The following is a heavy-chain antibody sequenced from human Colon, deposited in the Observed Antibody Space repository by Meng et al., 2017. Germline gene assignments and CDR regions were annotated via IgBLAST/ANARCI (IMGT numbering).Heavy chain of an antibody. J-gene: IGHJ5*02. CDR1: GGTFSSYA. D-gene: IGHD2-2*01. V-gene: IGHV1-69*13. CDR3: ARVGYCGSTSCTYKIHNWFDP. Sequence: SVKVSCKASGGTFSSYAISWVRQAPGQGLEWMGGIIPIFGTANYAQKFQGRVTITADESTSTAYMELSSLRSEDTAVYYCARVGYCGSTSCTYKIHNWFDPWGQGTLVTVSS. CDR2: IIPIFGTA.